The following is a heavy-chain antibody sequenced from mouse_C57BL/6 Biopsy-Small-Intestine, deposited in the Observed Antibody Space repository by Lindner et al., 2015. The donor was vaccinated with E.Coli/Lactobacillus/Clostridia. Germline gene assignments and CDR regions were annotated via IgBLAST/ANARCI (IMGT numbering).Heavy chain of an antibody. V-gene: IGHV1-72*01. J-gene: IGHJ2*01. CDR2: IDPNSGGT. CDR3: ARGDYDVGDYFDY. D-gene: IGHD2-4*01. Sequence: VQLQESGAEVVMPGASVKLSCKASXYSHGYWMHWVKQGPGRGLEWIGRIDPNSGGTKYNGKFKTKATLTVDKPSSTAYIQLSSLTSEDSAVYYCARGDYDVGDYFDYWGQGTTLTVSS. CDR1: XYSHGYW.